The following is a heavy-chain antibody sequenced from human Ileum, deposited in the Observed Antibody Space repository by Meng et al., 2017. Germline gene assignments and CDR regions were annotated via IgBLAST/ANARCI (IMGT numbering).Heavy chain of an antibody. CDR3: VHRLVAAQHWFDP. Sequence: QITLKESGPTLVESTETLTRTCTFSGFSLTTDAVGVGWIRQPPGKALEWLALIYWDDEYRYSPSLRSRLTIPKDTSRNQVVLRMTNVAPVDAGTYYCVHRLVAAQHWFDPWGQGTLVTSPQ. J-gene: IGHJ5*02. V-gene: IGHV2-5*02. CDR1: GFSLTTDAVG. D-gene: IGHD6-6*01. CDR2: IYWDDEY.